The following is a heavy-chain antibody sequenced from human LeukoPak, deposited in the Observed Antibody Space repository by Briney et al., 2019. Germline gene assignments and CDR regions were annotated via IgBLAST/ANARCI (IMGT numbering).Heavy chain of an antibody. J-gene: IGHJ3*02. D-gene: IGHD3-10*01. V-gene: IGHV4-59*08. CDR1: GGPISSYY. CDR3: AGRGFWSRAFDI. CDR2: IYYSGST. Sequence: SETLSLTCTVSGGPISSYYWSWIRQPPGKGLEWIGYIYYSGSTNYNPSLKSRVTISVDTSKNQFSLKPSSVTAADTAVYYCAGRGFWSRAFDIWGQGTMVTVSS.